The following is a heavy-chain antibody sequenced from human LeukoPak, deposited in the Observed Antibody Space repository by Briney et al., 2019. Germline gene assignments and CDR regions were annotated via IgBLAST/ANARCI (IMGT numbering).Heavy chain of an antibody. CDR1: GFTVSSNY. J-gene: IGHJ4*02. Sequence: PGGSLRLSCAASGFTVSSNYMNWVREAPGKGLEWVSVIYSGGSTYYADSVKGRFTISRDNSVNTLYLQMSSLRAEDTAVYYCARDRHYDFWSGPYFDYWGQGTLVTVSS. CDR2: IYSGGST. D-gene: IGHD3-3*01. V-gene: IGHV3-53*01. CDR3: ARDRHYDFWSGPYFDY.